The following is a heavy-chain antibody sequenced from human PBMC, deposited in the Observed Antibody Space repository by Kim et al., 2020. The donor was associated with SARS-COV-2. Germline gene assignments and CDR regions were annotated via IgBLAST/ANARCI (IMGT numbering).Heavy chain of an antibody. V-gene: IGHV1-46*01. CDR3: ARDSGTWALAI. Sequence: ASVKVSCKASGYTFTNYHMHWVRQAPGQGLEWMAIINPISGHTRYAQKFQGRVTMTWDTSTSTFYMELSSLRSEDTALYSCARDSGTWALAIWGQGTMVTVSS. CDR2: INPISGHT. J-gene: IGHJ3*02. CDR1: GYTFTNYH. D-gene: IGHD5-12*01.